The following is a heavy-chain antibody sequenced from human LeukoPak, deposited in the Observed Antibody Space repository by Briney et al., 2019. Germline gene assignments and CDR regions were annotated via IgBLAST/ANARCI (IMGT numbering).Heavy chain of an antibody. D-gene: IGHD3-9*01. Sequence: PGGSLRLSCAASGFTFSSYAMSWVRQAPGKGLEWVSIISGSGGSTYYAGSVKGRFTISRDNAKNSLYLQMNSLRAEDTAVYYCASFETFEDDWGQGTLVTVSS. CDR2: ISGSGGST. CDR3: ASFETFEDD. V-gene: IGHV3-23*01. J-gene: IGHJ4*02. CDR1: GFTFSSYA.